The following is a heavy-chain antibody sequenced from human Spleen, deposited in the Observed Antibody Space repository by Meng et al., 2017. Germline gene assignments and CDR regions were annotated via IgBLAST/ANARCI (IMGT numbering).Heavy chain of an antibody. CDR2: IEHDGSDK. CDR3: ARANVEVAGSDY. Sequence: GESLKISCAASGFTFSSYWMSWVRQAPGKGLEWVANIEHDGSDKYYVDSVRGRFTISRDNAKNSLFLQMDSLRAEDTAVYYCARANVEVAGSDYWGQGTLVTVSS. D-gene: IGHD6-19*01. V-gene: IGHV3-7*01. CDR1: GFTFSSYW. J-gene: IGHJ4*02.